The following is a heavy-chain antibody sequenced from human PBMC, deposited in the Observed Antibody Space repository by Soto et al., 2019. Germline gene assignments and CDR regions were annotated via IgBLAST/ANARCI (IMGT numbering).Heavy chain of an antibody. CDR3: AKVSGIAAAATRYYYYGMDV. V-gene: IGHV3-23*01. Sequence: GGSLRLSCAASGFTFSSYAMSWVRRAPGKGLEWVSAISGSGGSTNYADSVKGRFTSSRDNSKNTPYLQMNSLRAEDTAVYYCAKVSGIAAAATRYYYYGMDVWGQGTTVTVSS. J-gene: IGHJ6*02. D-gene: IGHD6-13*01. CDR1: GFTFSSYA. CDR2: ISGSGGST.